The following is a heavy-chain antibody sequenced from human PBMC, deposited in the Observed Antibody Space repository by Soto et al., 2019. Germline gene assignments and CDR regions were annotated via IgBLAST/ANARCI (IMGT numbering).Heavy chain of an antibody. CDR2: IIPIFGTA. CDR3: ARGGDTAMVNDWFDP. D-gene: IGHD5-18*01. V-gene: IGHV1-69*13. Sequence: SVKVSCKASGGTFSSYAISWVRQAPGQGLEWMGGIIPIFGTANYAQKFQGRVTITADESTSTAYMELSSLRSEDTAVYYCARGGDTAMVNDWFDPWGQGTLVTVSS. J-gene: IGHJ5*02. CDR1: GGTFSSYA.